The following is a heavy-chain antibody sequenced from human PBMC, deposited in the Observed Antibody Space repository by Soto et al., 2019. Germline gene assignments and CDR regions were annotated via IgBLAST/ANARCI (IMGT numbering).Heavy chain of an antibody. Sequence: SETLSLTCTVSGDSISTEGYYWIWIPPHPGKGLVWIRYIYCSWLTSYHPSIKSRVTISRATAKNQFYLTLSSVTAADTAVYYCARSRSYYVEDFQKWGQGTLVTVSS. CDR2: IYCSWLT. CDR1: GDSISTEGYY. V-gene: IGHV4-31*03. J-gene: IGHJ1*01. D-gene: IGHD1-26*01. CDR3: ARSRSYYVEDFQK.